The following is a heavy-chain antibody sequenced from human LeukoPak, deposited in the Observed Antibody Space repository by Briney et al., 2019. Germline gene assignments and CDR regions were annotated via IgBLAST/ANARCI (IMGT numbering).Heavy chain of an antibody. J-gene: IGHJ1*01. CDR2: IIPIFGTA. V-gene: IGHV1-69*13. CDR1: GGTFSSYA. D-gene: IGHD4-17*01. Sequence: ASVKVSCKASGGTFSSYAISWVRQAPGQGLEWMGGIIPIFGTANYAQKFQGRVTITADESTSTGYMELSTLRSEDTAVYYCAGSTVTRLAEYFQHWGQGTQVTVSS. CDR3: AGSTVTRLAEYFQH.